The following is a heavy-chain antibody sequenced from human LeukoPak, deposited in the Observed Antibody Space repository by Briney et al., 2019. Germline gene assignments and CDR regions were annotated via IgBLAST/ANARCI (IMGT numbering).Heavy chain of an antibody. CDR3: AREEDYYDSSGYYYYFDY. J-gene: IGHJ4*02. V-gene: IGHV3-64*01. D-gene: IGHD3-22*01. Sequence: GGSLRLSCAASGFTFTNAWMNWVRQAPGKGLEYVSAISSNGGSTYYANSVKGRFTISRDNSKNTLYLQINSLRAEDTAEYYCAREEDYYDSSGYYYYFDYWGQGTLVTVSS. CDR2: ISSNGGST. CDR1: GFTFTNAW.